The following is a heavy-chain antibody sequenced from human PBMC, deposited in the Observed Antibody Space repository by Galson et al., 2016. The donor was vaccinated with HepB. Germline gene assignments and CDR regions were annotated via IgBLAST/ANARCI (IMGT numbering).Heavy chain of an antibody. CDR2: IKSKVDGGAA. CDR3: TTVLSTASMSGWYDWGFDS. J-gene: IGHJ4*02. Sequence: SLRLSCAASGFTFSNVWMNWVRQAPGKGLEWVGRIKSKVDGGAADYAAPVKGRFTISGDDSKNTLYLQMTGLKTEDTAVYCCTTVLSTASMSGWYDWGFDSWGQGTLVTVSS. CDR1: GFTFSNVW. V-gene: IGHV3-15*07. D-gene: IGHD6-19*01.